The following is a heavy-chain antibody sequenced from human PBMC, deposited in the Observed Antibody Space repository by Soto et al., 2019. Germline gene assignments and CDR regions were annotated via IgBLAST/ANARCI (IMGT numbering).Heavy chain of an antibody. CDR1: GYTFNTHG. CDR2: VSGDNGHT. J-gene: IGHJ5*02. CDR3: ARDLGYCRSGTCYREWFDP. V-gene: IGHV1-18*01. D-gene: IGHD2-15*01. Sequence: QVQLVQSGAEVKKPGASVKVSCKASGYTFNTHGISWVRQAPGQGLEWMGWVSGDNGHTNYAQSLQGRVTMTTDTSTNTAYMELRSLRSDDTAVYYCARDLGYCRSGTCYREWFDPWGQGTLVTVSS.